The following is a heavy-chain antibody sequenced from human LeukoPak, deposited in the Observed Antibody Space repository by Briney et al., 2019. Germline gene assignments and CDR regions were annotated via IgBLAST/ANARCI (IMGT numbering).Heavy chain of an antibody. D-gene: IGHD2/OR15-2a*01. CDR3: ARSSEYYFGP. V-gene: IGHV4-59*11. Sequence: SETLSLTCTLSGGSLSGQYWSWIRPPPGNGLEWIGEIYYSGGTKYNPSLERRVTISLDTSKNQFSLRLTSMTTADTAVYYCARSSEYYFGPWGQGTLVTVSS. CDR1: GGSLSGQY. CDR2: IYYSGGT. J-gene: IGHJ5*02.